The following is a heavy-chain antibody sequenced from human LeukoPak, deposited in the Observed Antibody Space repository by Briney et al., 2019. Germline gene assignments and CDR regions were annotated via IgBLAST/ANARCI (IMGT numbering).Heavy chain of an antibody. CDR3: ASSYSSSWSPTQPYYFDY. CDR2: ISSSGSTI. Sequence: GGSLRLSCAASGFTFDDYGMIWVRQAPGKGLEWVSYISSSGSTIYYADSVKGRFTISRDNAKNSLYLQMNSLRAEDTDVYYCASSYSSSWSPTQPYYFDYWGQGTLVTVSS. J-gene: IGHJ4*02. V-gene: IGHV3-48*03. D-gene: IGHD6-13*01. CDR1: GFTFDDYG.